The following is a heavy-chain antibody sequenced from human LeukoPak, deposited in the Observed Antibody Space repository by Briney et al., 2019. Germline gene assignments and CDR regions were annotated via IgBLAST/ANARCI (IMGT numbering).Heavy chain of an antibody. CDR3: VRSMEV. J-gene: IGHJ6*02. CDR1: GFTFTNFW. Sequence: GGSLGLSCATSGFTFTNFWMSWVRQAPGKGLEWVANIKQDGSAKYYVDSVRGRFTISRDNAKNSLYLQMNSLRAGDTAVYYCVRSMEVWGQGTTVTVSS. V-gene: IGHV3-7*01. CDR2: IKQDGSAK.